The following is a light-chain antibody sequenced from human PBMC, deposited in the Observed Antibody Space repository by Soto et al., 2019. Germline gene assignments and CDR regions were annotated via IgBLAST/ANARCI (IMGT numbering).Light chain of an antibody. CDR1: RSNIGSNT. CDR3: AAWDDSLNGSLV. Sequence: QSVLTQAPSVSGTPGQRVTISCSGSRSNIGSNTVNWYQQRPGTAPKLLIFNINQRLSGVPDRFSGSKSGTSASLAISGLQSEDEADYYCAAWDDSLNGSLVFGGGTKLTVL. CDR2: NIN. J-gene: IGLJ2*01. V-gene: IGLV1-44*01.